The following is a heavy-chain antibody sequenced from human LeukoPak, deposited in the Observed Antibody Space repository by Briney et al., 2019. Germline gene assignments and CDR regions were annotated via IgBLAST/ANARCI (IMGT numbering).Heavy chain of an antibody. Sequence: GGSLRLSCAASGFTFSSYGMHWVRQAPGKGLEWVAVVSYDGSNKYYADSVKGRFTISRDNSKNTLYLQMNSLRAEDTAVYYCAKGLAVAGNYWGQGTLVTVSS. V-gene: IGHV3-30*18. D-gene: IGHD6-19*01. CDR1: GFTFSSYG. CDR3: AKGLAVAGNY. CDR2: VSYDGSNK. J-gene: IGHJ4*02.